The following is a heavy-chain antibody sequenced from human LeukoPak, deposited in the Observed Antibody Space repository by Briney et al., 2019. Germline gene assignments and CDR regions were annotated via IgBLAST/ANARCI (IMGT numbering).Heavy chain of an antibody. CDR1: GFTFSSYA. CDR3: AEDGSGSYWQLYFDY. J-gene: IGHJ4*02. D-gene: IGHD3-10*01. Sequence: GGSLRLSCAASGFTFSSYAMSWVRQAPGKGLEWVSVISASDGSTSYADSVKGRFTISRDNSKNTLYLQMNSLRAEDTAVYYCAEDGSGSYWQLYFDYWGQGTLVTVSS. V-gene: IGHV3-23*01. CDR2: ISASDGST.